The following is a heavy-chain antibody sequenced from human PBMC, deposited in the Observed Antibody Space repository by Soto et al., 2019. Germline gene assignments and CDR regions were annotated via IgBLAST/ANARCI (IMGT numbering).Heavy chain of an antibody. V-gene: IGHV1-18*01. Sequence: QVQLVQSGDEVKKPGASVKVSCKASGYIFVNYGIAWVRQAPGQGLEWMGWISPYTGNTHSASKVQGRLTMTTDTSTSTAYMDLWSLPSDDTAVYYCVMVDNYVTPTPQDVWGQGTTVTVSS. CDR2: ISPYTGNT. CDR3: VMVDNYVTPTPQDV. CDR1: GYIFVNYG. J-gene: IGHJ6*02. D-gene: IGHD3-16*01.